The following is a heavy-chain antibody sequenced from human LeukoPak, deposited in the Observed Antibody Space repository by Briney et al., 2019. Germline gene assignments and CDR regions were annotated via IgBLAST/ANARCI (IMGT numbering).Heavy chain of an antibody. CDR2: INTNTGNP. V-gene: IGHV7-4-1*02. D-gene: IGHD6-13*01. J-gene: IGHJ6*03. CDR3: ARGGYSSSWLHYYYYYYYMDV. Sequence: GASVKVSCKASGYTFTSYAMNWVRQAPGQGLEWMGWINTNTGNPTYAQGFTGRFVFSLDTSVSTAYLQISSLKAEDTAVYYCARGGYSSSWLHYYYYYYYMDVWGKGTTVTVSS. CDR1: GYTFTSYA.